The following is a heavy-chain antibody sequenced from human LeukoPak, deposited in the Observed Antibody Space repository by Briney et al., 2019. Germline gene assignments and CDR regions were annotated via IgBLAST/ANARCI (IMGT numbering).Heavy chain of an antibody. CDR3: ARDPKNFYDSKFDYYDMDV. V-gene: IGHV1-2*02. J-gene: IGHJ6*03. Sequence: ASVKDSCKASGYTFTGYYMHWVRQAPGQGLEWMGWINPNSGGTNYAQKFQGRVTMTRHTSISTAYMELSRLRSDDTAVYYCARDPKNFYDSKFDYYDMDVWGKGATVTISS. D-gene: IGHD3-22*01. CDR1: GYTFTGYY. CDR2: INPNSGGT.